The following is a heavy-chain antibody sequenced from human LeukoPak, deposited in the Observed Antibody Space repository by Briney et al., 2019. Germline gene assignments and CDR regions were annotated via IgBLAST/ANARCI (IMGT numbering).Heavy chain of an antibody. Sequence: SETLSLTCAVSGGSISGYYWTWIRQSAGRGLEYIGRIHFAGSTNYNPSLGSRLTLSIDTSKNQISLWLSSVTAADAAVYYCARLNGNWFDPWGQGTLVTVSS. V-gene: IGHV4-4*07. CDR1: GGSISGYY. J-gene: IGHJ5*02. CDR3: ARLNGNWFDP. D-gene: IGHD1-1*01. CDR2: IHFAGST.